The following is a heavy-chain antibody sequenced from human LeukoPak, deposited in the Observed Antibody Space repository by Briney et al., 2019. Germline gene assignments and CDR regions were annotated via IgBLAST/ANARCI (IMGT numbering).Heavy chain of an antibody. Sequence: SETLSLTCTVSGGSISSYYWSWIRQPPGKGLEWIGNIYYSGSTNYNPSLKSRVTISVDTSKNQFSLKLSSVTAADTAVYYCARSLYPYSSSWSFDYWGQGTLVTVSS. D-gene: IGHD6-13*01. CDR1: GGSISSYY. CDR2: IYYSGST. CDR3: ARSLYPYSSSWSFDY. J-gene: IGHJ4*02. V-gene: IGHV4-59*01.